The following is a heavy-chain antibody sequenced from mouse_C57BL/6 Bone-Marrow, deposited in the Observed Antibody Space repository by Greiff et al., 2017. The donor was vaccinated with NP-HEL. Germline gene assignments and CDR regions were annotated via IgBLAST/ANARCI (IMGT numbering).Heavy chain of an antibody. CDR1: GYTFTSYG. CDR2: IYPRSGNT. D-gene: IGHD1-1*01. J-gene: IGHJ3*01. Sequence: QVQLQQSGAELARPGASVKLSCKASGYTFTSYGISWVKQRTGQGLEWIGEIYPRSGNTYYNEKFKGKATLTADKSSSTAYMELRSLTSEDSAVYFCARSRAYYYGSSYGFAYWGQGTLVTVSA. V-gene: IGHV1-81*01. CDR3: ARSRAYYYGSSYGFAY.